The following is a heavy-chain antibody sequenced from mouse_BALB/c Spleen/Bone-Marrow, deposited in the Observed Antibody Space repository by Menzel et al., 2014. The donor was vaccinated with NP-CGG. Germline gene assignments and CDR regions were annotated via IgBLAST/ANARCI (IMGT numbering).Heavy chain of an antibody. J-gene: IGHJ2*01. D-gene: IGHD1-2*01. CDR3: TRLTYCGLTDY. Sequence: EVQRVESGGGLVQPGGSLKLSCTVSGFDSSRYWMSWVRQAPGKGLQWIGEINPESSTINYTPSLKDKFIISRDNTKNTQYLQMSKVRSEDTALYYCTRLTYCGLTDYWGQGTTLTVSS. CDR2: INPESSTI. CDR1: GFDSSRYW. V-gene: IGHV4-1*02.